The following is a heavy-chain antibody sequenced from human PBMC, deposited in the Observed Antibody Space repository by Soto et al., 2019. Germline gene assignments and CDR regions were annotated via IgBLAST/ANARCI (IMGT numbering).Heavy chain of an antibody. V-gene: IGHV3-30*03. CDR3: VRFFDYYGMDV. CDR1: GFTFSNSG. Sequence: QVQLVESGGGVVQPGGSLRLTCAGSGFTFSNSGMHWVRQAPGKGLGWVAVLAYDGSEKYYADSVKGRFTISRDNSKNTLYLQMNSLRVEDTAVYYCVRFFDYYGMDVWGQGTTVTVSS. D-gene: IGHD3-3*01. J-gene: IGHJ6*02. CDR2: LAYDGSEK.